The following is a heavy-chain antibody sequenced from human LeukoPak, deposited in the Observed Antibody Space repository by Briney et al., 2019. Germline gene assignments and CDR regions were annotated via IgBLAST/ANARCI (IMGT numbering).Heavy chain of an antibody. CDR3: AKMGPGVYYYDSSDFDF. CDR2: ISGYGYNT. CDR1: GLTFRNYA. J-gene: IGHJ4*02. V-gene: IGHV3-23*01. Sequence: SGGSLRLSCAASGLTFRNYAMSWVRQAPEKGLEWVSAISGYGYNTYYADSVQGRFTISRDNSKNTLYLQMNSLRAEDTAVYYCAKMGPGVYYYDSSDFDFWGQGTLVTVSS. D-gene: IGHD3-22*01.